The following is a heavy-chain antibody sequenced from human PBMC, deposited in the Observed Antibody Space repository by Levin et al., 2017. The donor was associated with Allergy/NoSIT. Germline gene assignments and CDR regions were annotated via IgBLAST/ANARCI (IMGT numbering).Heavy chain of an antibody. Sequence: GESLKISCAASGFTVSSNYMSWVRQAPGKGLEWVSVIYSGGSTYYADSVKGRFTISRDNSKNTLYLQMNSLRAEDAAVYYCARGQHIRYFDWLAPEYYFDYWGQGTLVTVSS. J-gene: IGHJ4*02. D-gene: IGHD3-9*01. CDR1: GFTVSSNY. CDR2: IYSGGST. CDR3: ARGQHIRYFDWLAPEYYFDY. V-gene: IGHV3-66*02.